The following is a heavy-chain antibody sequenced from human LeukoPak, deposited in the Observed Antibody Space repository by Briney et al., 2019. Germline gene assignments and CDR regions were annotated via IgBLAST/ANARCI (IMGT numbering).Heavy chain of an antibody. V-gene: IGHV3-30*02. CDR2: IRSDGGPK. CDR3: GGNPAAARDYYFYMDV. CDR1: GFTFRNYV. D-gene: IGHD2-2*01. J-gene: IGHJ6*03. Sequence: GGSLRLSCAASGFTFRNYVMHWVRQAPGKGLQWVAFIRSDGGPKYYADSVKGRFTISRDNSKNTLYLQMNSLRAEDTAVFYCGGNPAAARDYYFYMDVWGKGTTVTVSS.